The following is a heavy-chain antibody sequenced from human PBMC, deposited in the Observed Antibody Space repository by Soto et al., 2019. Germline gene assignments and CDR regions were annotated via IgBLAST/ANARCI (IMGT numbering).Heavy chain of an antibody. D-gene: IGHD6-13*01. Sequence: GVSXRLSCASAGVIVSINYMTWVRQAPGKGLEWVSLIYSGGYTYYADSVKGRFTISRDDSKNTLYLQMNSLTAEDTAVYYCERQRIEAGGTHADFEIWGPGTMVTVSS. CDR2: IYSGGYT. V-gene: IGHV3-66*04. CDR3: ERQRIEAGGTHADFEI. CDR1: GVIVSINY. J-gene: IGHJ3*02.